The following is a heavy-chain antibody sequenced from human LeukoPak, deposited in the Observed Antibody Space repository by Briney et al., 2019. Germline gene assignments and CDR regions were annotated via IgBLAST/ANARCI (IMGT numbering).Heavy chain of an antibody. CDR2: IYYSGST. CDR1: GGSISSSSYY. V-gene: IGHV4-39*01. D-gene: IGHD3-22*01. J-gene: IGHJ4*02. CDR3: ARHRGDYNYDSTGYWSY. Sequence: PSEALSLTCTVSGGSISSSSYYWGWIRQPPGKGLEWIGSIYYSGSTYYNPSLKSRVTISVDTSKNQFSLKLSSVTAADTAVYFCARHRGDYNYDSTGYWSYWGQGTLVTVSS.